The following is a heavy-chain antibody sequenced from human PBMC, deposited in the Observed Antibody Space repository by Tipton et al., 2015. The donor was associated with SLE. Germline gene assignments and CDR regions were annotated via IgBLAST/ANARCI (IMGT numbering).Heavy chain of an antibody. CDR1: GGSVSSSNYY. D-gene: IGHD3-10*01. J-gene: IGHJ4*02. CDR3: ARRYYYGSGRWDYFDY. CDR2: IYYSGST. V-gene: IGHV4-39*07. Sequence: TLSLTCTVSGGSVSSSNYYWGWTRQPPLKGLEWIGSIYYSGSTLYNPSLQSRVTISVDTSKNLFSLNLGSVTAADTAVYYCARRYYYGSGRWDYFDYWGQGTLVTVSS.